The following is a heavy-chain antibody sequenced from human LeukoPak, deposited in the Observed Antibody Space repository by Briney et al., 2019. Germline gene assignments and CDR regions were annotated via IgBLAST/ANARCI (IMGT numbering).Heavy chain of an antibody. CDR2: IKQDGSEK. CDR3: ARGTWNFDL. J-gene: IGHJ2*01. Sequence: GGSLRLSCTVSGFTFGDYAMSWVRQAPGKGLEWVANIKQDGSEKYYVDSVKGRFTISRDNAKSALYLQMNSLRAEDTALYYCARGTWNFDLWGRGTLLSVSS. V-gene: IGHV3-7*04. CDR1: GFTFGDYA.